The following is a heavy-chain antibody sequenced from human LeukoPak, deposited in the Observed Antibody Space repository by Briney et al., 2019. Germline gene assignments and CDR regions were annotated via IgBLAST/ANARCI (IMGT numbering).Heavy chain of an antibody. CDR3: AKDRDRDGDYFDY. CDR1: GFTFSSYA. V-gene: IGHV3-23*01. CDR2: ISGSGGST. J-gene: IGHJ4*02. D-gene: IGHD4-17*01. Sequence: GGSLRLSCAASGFTFSSYAMSWVRQAPGKGLEWVSAISGSGGSTYYADSVKGRFTISRDNSKNTLYLQVNSLRAEDTAVYYCAKDRDRDGDYFDYWGQGTLVTVSS.